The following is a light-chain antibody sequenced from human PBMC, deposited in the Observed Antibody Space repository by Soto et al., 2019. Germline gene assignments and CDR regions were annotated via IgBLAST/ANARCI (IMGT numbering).Light chain of an antibody. V-gene: IGLV1-44*01. CDR3: AAWDDSLKGVE. CDR2: SNN. J-gene: IGLJ2*01. CDR1: SSNIGSST. Sequence: QSVLTQPPSASGTPGQRVTLSCSGSSSNIGSSTVNSYQHLPGTAPKLLIYSNNARSSGVPDRFSGSKSVTSASLAISGLQSYDEADYYCAAWDDSLKGVEFGGGTKLTVL.